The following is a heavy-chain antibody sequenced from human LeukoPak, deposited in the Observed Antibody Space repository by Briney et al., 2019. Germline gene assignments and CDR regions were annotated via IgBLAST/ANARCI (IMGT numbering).Heavy chain of an antibody. CDR2: ISWNSGSI. D-gene: IGHD3-22*01. CDR3: AKDIYYDSSGLDY. Sequence: GGSLRLSCAASGFTFSNYWMHWVRQAPGKGLEWVSGISWNSGSIGYADSVKGRFTISRDNAKNSLYLQMNSLRAEDTALYYCAKDIYYDSSGLDYWGQGTLVTVSS. V-gene: IGHV3-9*01. CDR1: GFTFSNYW. J-gene: IGHJ4*02.